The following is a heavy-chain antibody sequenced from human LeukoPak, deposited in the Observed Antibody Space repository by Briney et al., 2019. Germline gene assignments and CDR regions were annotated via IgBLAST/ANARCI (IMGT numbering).Heavy chain of an antibody. J-gene: IGHJ4*02. D-gene: IGHD6-19*01. CDR3: ASTSGWYEPIDY. CDR1: GFTFSSYS. Sequence: GSLRLSCAVSGFTFSSYSMSWVRQAPGKGLEWVAVIWYDGSNKYYADSVKGRFTISRDNSKNTLYLQMNSLRAEDTAVYYCASTSGWYEPIDYWGQGTLVTVSS. V-gene: IGHV3-33*08. CDR2: IWYDGSNK.